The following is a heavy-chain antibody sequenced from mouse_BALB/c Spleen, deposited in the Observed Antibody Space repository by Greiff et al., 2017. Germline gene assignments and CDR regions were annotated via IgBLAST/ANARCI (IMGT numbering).Heavy chain of an antibody. CDR3: ARGGNCGFAY. Sequence: QVQLQQPGAELVKPGAPVKLSCKASGYTFTSYWMNWVKQRPGRGLEWIGRIDPSDSETHYNQKFKDKATLTVDKSSSTAYIQLSSLTSEDSAVYYCARGGNCGFAYWGQGTLVTVSA. V-gene: IGHV1-69*02. D-gene: IGHD2-1*01. CDR2: IDPSDSET. CDR1: GYTFTSYW. J-gene: IGHJ3*01.